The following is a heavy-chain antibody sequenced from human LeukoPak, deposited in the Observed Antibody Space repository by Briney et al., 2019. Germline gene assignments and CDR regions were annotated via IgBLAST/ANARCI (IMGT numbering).Heavy chain of an antibody. J-gene: IGHJ5*02. CDR3: ARGRYDFWSGYLRFDP. D-gene: IGHD3-3*01. CDR1: GGSISSYY. CDR2: IYYSGST. Sequence: SETLSLTCTVSGGSISSYYWSWIRQPPGKGLEWIGYIYYSGSTSYNPSLKSRVTISVDTSKNQFSLKLSSVTAADTAVYYCARGRYDFWSGYLRFDPWGQGTLVTVSS. V-gene: IGHV4-59*01.